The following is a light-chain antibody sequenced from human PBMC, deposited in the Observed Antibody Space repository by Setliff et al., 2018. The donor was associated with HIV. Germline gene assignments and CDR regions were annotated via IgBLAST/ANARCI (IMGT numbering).Light chain of an antibody. Sequence: QSVLTQPASVSGSPGQSITISCTGSASDVGGYNYVSWYQQQRGKAPKLIIYDVTHRPSGVSHRFSASKSGNTASLTISGLQAEDEADYYWSSFRRSSLSAYVFGSETRSPS. CDR2: DVT. CDR3: SSFRRSSLSAYV. CDR1: ASDVGGYNY. V-gene: IGLV2-14*03. J-gene: IGLJ1*01.